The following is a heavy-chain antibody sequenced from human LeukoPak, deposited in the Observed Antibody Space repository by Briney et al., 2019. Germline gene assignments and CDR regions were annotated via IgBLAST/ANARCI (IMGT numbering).Heavy chain of an antibody. V-gene: IGHV4-59*12. Sequence: SETLSLTCTVSGGSISSYYWSWIRQPPGKGLEWIGFVFYSGSTNYKPSLKSRVTISVDTSKNQFSLKLSSVTAADTAVYYCARGYYDSSGYPEYFQHWGQGTLVTVSS. CDR3: ARGYYDSSGYPEYFQH. J-gene: IGHJ1*01. CDR2: VFYSGST. D-gene: IGHD3-22*01. CDR1: GGSISSYY.